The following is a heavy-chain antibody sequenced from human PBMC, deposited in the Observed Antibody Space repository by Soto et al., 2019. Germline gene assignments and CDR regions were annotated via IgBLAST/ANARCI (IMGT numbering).Heavy chain of an antibody. CDR3: ARAGPQGYFDY. Sequence: SETLSLTCAVSGGSISSGGYSWSWIRQPPGKGLEWIGYIYHSGSTYYNPSLKSRVTISVDRSKDQFSLKLSSVTAADTAVYYCARAGPQGYFDYWGQGTLVTVSS. J-gene: IGHJ4*02. CDR2: IYHSGST. CDR1: GGSISSGGYS. V-gene: IGHV4-30-2*01.